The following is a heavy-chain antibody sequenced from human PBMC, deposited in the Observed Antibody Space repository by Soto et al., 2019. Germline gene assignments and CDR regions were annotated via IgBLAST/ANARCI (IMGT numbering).Heavy chain of an antibody. CDR1: GFSLSTSGMC. D-gene: IGHD6-13*01. Sequence: XGPTRVIATQTLTLTCTFYGFSLSTSGMCVSCIRQPPGKALEWLALIDCDDDKYYSTSLKTRLTISKATSKNQVVLTMTNMDTVDTATYYCARIQAAAGPLYFDFWGRGTLVTVPS. CDR3: ARIQAAAGPLYFDF. CDR2: IDCDDDK. J-gene: IGHJ2*01. V-gene: IGHV2-70*01.